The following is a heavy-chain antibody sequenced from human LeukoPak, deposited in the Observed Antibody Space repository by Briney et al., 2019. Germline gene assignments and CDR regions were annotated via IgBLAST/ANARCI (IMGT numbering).Heavy chain of an antibody. CDR1: GYTFSDYY. CDR3: ARFGTGVARWYFDV. CDR2: INPNSGGT. Sequence: ASVKVSCRASGYTFSDYYMYWVRRAPGQGLEWMGWINPNSGGTNYAQKFQGRVTMTRDTSISTAYMELSRLTSDDTAVYYCARFGTGVARWYFDVWGRGTLVTVSS. J-gene: IGHJ2*01. D-gene: IGHD7-27*01. V-gene: IGHV1-2*02.